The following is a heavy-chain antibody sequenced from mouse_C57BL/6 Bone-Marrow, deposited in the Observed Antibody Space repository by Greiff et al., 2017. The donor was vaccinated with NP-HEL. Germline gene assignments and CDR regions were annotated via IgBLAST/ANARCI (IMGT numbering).Heavy chain of an antibody. J-gene: IGHJ1*03. V-gene: IGHV1-64*01. CDR1: GYTFTSYW. CDR3: ANYYGSSPYWYFDV. D-gene: IGHD1-1*01. CDR2: IHPNSGST. Sequence: VKLVESGAELVKPGASVKLSCKASGYTFTSYWMHWVKQRPGQGLEWIGMIHPNSGSTNYNEKFKSKATLTVDKSSSTAYMQLSSLTSEDSAVYYCANYYGSSPYWYFDVWGTGTTVTVSS.